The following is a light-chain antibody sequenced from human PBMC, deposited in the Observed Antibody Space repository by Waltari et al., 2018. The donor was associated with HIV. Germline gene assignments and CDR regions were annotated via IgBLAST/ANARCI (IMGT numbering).Light chain of an antibody. CDR1: SSNIGNYY. V-gene: IGLV1-47*01. CDR3: ATWDDSLSGVV. Sequence: QSVLTQPPSASATPGQRVTISCSGSSSNIGNYYVYWYQQLPGATPKVLIFRNNRRPSGVPDRFSGSKSGTSASLAISGLRSEEEADYYCATWDDSLSGVVFGGGTKLTVL. CDR2: RNN. J-gene: IGLJ2*01.